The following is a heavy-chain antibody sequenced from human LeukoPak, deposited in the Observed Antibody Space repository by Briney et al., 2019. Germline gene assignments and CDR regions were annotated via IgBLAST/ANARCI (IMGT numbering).Heavy chain of an antibody. D-gene: IGHD5-18*01. CDR3: ARKGGYGLDFDY. CDR2: ISSSGSTI. J-gene: IGHJ4*02. CDR1: GFTFRSYE. V-gene: IGHV3-48*03. Sequence: GSLRLSCAASGFTFRSYEMNWRRQAPGKGLEWVSYISSSGSTIYYAEFVKGRFTISRDNAKNSLYLQMNSLRAEDTAVYYCARKGGYGLDFDYWGQGALVTVSS.